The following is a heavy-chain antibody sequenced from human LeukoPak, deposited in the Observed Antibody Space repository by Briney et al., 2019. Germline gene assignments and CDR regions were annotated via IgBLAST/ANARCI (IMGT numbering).Heavy chain of an antibody. Sequence: GGSLRLSCAASGFTFSNAWMSWLRQAPGKGLEWLGQIKSKTDGGTTDYAAPVKGRFTISRDDSKNTLYLQMNSLKTEDTAVYYCTRQQLVLDYWGQGTLVTVSS. V-gene: IGHV3-15*01. CDR1: GFTFSNAW. D-gene: IGHD6-13*01. CDR3: TRQQLVLDY. J-gene: IGHJ4*02. CDR2: IKSKTDGGTT.